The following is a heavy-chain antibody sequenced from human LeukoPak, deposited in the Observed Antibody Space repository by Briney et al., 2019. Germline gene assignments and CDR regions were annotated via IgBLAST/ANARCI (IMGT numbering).Heavy chain of an antibody. V-gene: IGHV3-9*03. CDR3: AAAGTNDAFDI. CDR1: GFTFDDYA. Sequence: PGRSLRLSCAASGFTFDDYAMHWVRQAPGKGLEWVSGISWNSGSIGYADSVKGRFTISRDNAKNSLYLQMNSLRAEDMALYYCAAAGTNDAFDIWAKGQWSPSLQ. J-gene: IGHJ3*02. CDR2: ISWNSGSI. D-gene: IGHD1-7*01.